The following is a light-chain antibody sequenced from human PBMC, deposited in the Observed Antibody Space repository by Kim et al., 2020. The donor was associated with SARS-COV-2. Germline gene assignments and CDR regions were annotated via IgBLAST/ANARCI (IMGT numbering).Light chain of an antibody. J-gene: IGLJ2*01. V-gene: IGLV1-51*01. CDR3: GTWDDSLTPGGV. CDR2: DNN. Sequence: RITISCFGSTSNIGNNYVSWYQQLTGTAPSLLIYDNNKRPPGIPDRFSGSKSGTSATLGITGLQTGDEADYYCGTWDDSLTPGGVFGGGTQLTVL. CDR1: TSNIGNNY.